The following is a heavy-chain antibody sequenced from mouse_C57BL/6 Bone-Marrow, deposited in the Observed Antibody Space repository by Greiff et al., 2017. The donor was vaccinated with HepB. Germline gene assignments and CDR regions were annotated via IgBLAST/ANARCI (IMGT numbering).Heavy chain of an antibody. D-gene: IGHD2-4*01. CDR1: GYTFTSYG. CDR3: ARLIYYDYDGDHVWYFDV. CDR2: IYIGNGYT. J-gene: IGHJ1*03. Sequence: VQLKESGAELVRPGSSVKMSCKTSGYTFTSYGINWVKQRPGQGLEWIGYIYIGNGYTEYNEKFKGKATLTSDTSSSTAYMQLSSLTSEDSAIYFCARLIYYDYDGDHVWYFDVWGTGTTVTVSS. V-gene: IGHV1-58*01.